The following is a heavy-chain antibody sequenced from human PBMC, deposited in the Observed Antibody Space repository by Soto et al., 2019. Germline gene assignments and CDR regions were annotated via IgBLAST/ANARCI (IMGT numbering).Heavy chain of an antibody. CDR2: INPSGGST. J-gene: IGHJ3*02. CDR3: ARRGIVVMAFDI. D-gene: IGHD3-22*01. CDR1: GYTFTSYY. V-gene: IGHV1-46*01. Sequence: ASVKVSCKASGYTFTSYYMHWLRQAPGQGLEWMGIINPSGGSTSYAQKFQGRVTMTRDTSTSTVYMELSSLRSEDTAVYYCARRGIVVMAFDIWGQGTMVTVSS.